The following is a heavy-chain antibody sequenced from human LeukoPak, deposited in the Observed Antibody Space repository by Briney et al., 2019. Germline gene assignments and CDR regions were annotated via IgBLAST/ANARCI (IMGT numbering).Heavy chain of an antibody. CDR3: ARDRATDYFDY. V-gene: IGHV3-30-3*01. J-gene: IGHJ4*02. CDR2: ISYDGSNK. Sequence: PGRSLRLSCAASGFTFSSYAMHWVRQAPGKGLEWVAVISYDGSNKYYADSVKGRFTISRDNSKNTLYLQMNSLRAEDTAVYYCARDRATDYFDYWGQGTLVTVSS. CDR1: GFTFSSYA. D-gene: IGHD2-15*01.